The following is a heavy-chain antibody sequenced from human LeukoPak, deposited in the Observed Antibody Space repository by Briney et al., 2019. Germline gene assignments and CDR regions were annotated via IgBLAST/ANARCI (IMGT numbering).Heavy chain of an antibody. CDR1: GGSISSYY. CDR2: IYYSGST. D-gene: IGHD6-19*01. J-gene: IGHJ4*02. Sequence: SETLSLTCTVSGGSISSYYWSWIRQPPGKGLEWIGYIYYSGSTNYNPSLKSRVTISVDTSKNQFSLKLSSVTAADTAVYYCARGYSSGPAIDYWGQGTLVTVSS. V-gene: IGHV4-59*08. CDR3: ARGYSSGPAIDY.